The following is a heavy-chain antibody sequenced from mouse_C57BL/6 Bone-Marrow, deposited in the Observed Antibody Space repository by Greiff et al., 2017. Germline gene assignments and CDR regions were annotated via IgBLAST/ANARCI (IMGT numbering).Heavy chain of an antibody. CDR2: IDPSDSYT. V-gene: IGHV1-50*01. Sequence: QVQLQQPGAELVKPGASVKLSCKASGYTFTSYWMQWVKQRPGQGLEWIGEIDPSDSYTNYNQKFKGKATLTVDTSSSTAYMQLSSLTSEYSAVYYCGAVPFDYWGQGTTLTVSS. J-gene: IGHJ2*01. CDR1: GYTFTSYW. CDR3: GAVPFDY.